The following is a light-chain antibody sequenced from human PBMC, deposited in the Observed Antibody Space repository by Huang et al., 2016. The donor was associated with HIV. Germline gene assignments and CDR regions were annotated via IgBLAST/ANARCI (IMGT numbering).Light chain of an antibody. V-gene: IGKV3-20*01. CDR2: AAS. CDR1: QSISADS. J-gene: IGKJ1*01. CDR3: QQYAGSPWT. Sequence: EIVLTQSPGTLSLSPGERATLSCRASQSISADSLAWYQQKPGQAPRLLIYAASSTATGIPDRFSGSGSGTDFTLTIYRLEPEDFAVYFCQQYAGSPWTFGQGTKVEIK.